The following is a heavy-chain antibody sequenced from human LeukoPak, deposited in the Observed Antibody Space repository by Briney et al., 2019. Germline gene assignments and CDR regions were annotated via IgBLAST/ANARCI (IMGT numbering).Heavy chain of an antibody. CDR2: ISYDGSNK. CDR3: AKGRGYSGYEFDY. Sequence: LGGSLRLSCAASGFTFSSYGMHWVRQAPGKGLEWVAVISYDGSNKYYADSVKGRFTISRDNSKNTLYLQMNSLRAEDTAVYYCAKGRGYSGYEFDYWGQGTLVTVSS. V-gene: IGHV3-30*18. D-gene: IGHD5-12*01. J-gene: IGHJ4*02. CDR1: GFTFSSYG.